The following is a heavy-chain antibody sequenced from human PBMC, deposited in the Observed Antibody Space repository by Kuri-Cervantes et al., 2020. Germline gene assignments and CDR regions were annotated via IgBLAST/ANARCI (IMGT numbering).Heavy chain of an antibody. CDR1: GVSIIGRNW. Sequence: GSLRLSCAVSGVSIIGRNWWSWVRQPPGKGLEWIGEIYHTGSTNYYPSLKSRVTMSVDKSKNQFSLKLSSVTAAGTAVYYCARGAYYDILTGYYWPWLSWFDPWGQGTLVTVSS. D-gene: IGHD3-9*01. V-gene: IGHV4-4*02. CDR2: IYHTGST. CDR3: ARGAYYDILTGYYWPWLSWFDP. J-gene: IGHJ5*02.